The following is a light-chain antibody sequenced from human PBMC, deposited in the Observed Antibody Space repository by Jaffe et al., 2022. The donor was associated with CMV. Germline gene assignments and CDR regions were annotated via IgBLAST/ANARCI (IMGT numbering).Light chain of an antibody. Sequence: EIVLTQSPAILSLSPGERATLSCRASQSISRYLAWYQHKPGQAPRLVIYETSNRATGIPARFSGSGSGTDFTLTLSNLEPEDFAVYYCQQRSDWPLTFGGGTKVEIK. J-gene: IGKJ4*01. CDR2: ETS. V-gene: IGKV3-11*01. CDR1: QSISRY. CDR3: QQRSDWPLT.